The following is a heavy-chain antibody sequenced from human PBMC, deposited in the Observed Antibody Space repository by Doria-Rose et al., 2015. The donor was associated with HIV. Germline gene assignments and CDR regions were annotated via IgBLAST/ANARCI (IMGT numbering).Heavy chain of an antibody. D-gene: IGHD1-26*01. CDR1: GGSISHYY. CDR3: ARVLSGTYDY. CDR2: IFYTGST. J-gene: IGHJ4*02. Sequence: QVQLQESGPGLVKPSETLSLTCSVSGGSISHYYWSWIRQPPGNGLEYIGDIFYTGSTNYRPSLKSRVSISIDTSKIKFSLRLSSVTAEDTAVYYCARVLSGTYDYWGQGTLVTVPS. V-gene: IGHV4-59*01.